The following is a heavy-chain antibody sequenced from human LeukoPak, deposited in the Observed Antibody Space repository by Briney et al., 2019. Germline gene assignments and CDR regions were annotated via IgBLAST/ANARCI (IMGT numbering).Heavy chain of an antibody. CDR1: GFTFTDYY. CDR3: ARDRDSSY. Sequence: GASVKLSCKASGFTFTDYYMRWVRQAPGQGLEWMGWISPNTGGATYAQTFQGRVTMTRDTSISTAYMELSRLRSDDTALYYCARDRDSSYWGEGTLVTVYS. J-gene: IGHJ4*02. V-gene: IGHV1-2*02. CDR2: ISPNTGGA. D-gene: IGHD3-22*01.